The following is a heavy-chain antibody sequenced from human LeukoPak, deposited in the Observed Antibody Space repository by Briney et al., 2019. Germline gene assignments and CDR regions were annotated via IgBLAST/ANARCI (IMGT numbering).Heavy chain of an antibody. CDR3: ARDKAVAGPGWFDP. V-gene: IGHV4-39*07. D-gene: IGHD6-19*01. J-gene: IGHJ5*02. CDR2: IYYSGST. Sequence: SETLSLTCTVSGGSISSSSYYWGWIRQPPGKGLEWIGSIYYSGSTYYNPSLKSRVTISVDTSKNQFSLKLSSVTAADTAVYYCARDKAVAGPGWFDPWGQGTLVTVSS. CDR1: GGSISSSSYY.